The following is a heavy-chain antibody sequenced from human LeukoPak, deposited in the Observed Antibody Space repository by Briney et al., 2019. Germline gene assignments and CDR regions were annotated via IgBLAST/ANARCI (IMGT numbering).Heavy chain of an antibody. Sequence: SETLSLTCNVSGGSISRSSHYWGWIRQPPGKGLEWIGSIYYSGRPYYNPALKSRLTISVDTSKNQLSLNLTSVTAADTAVYYCARGRPYSGGYHLDYWGQGTLVTVSS. CDR1: GGSISRSSHY. J-gene: IGHJ4*02. D-gene: IGHD1-26*01. V-gene: IGHV4-39*01. CDR3: ARGRPYSGGYHLDY. CDR2: IYYSGRP.